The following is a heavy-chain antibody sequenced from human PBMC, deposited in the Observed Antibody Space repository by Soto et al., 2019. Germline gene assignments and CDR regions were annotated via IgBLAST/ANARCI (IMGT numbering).Heavy chain of an antibody. CDR1: GYTFTSYG. Sequence: QVQLVQSGAEVKKPGASVKVSCKASGYTFTSYGISWVRQAPGQGLEWMGWISADNGNTNYAQKLQGRVTMTTDTPTSPGYMELRSLRADDKAVYYCARDATINLSSGDAFDLWGQGTMGTVSS. CDR2: ISADNGNT. V-gene: IGHV1-18*01. D-gene: IGHD6-19*01. J-gene: IGHJ3*01. CDR3: ARDATINLSSGDAFDL.